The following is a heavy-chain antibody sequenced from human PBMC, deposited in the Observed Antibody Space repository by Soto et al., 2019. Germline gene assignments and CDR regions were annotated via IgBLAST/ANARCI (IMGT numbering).Heavy chain of an antibody. CDR3: AGAGDYYDSSGYYPSAFDI. Sequence: SVKVSCKASGYTFTSYYMHWVRQAPGQGLEWMGIINPSGGSTSYAQKFQGRVTMTRDTSTSTVYMELSSLRSEDTAVYYCAGAGDYYDSSGYYPSAFDIWGQGTMVTVSS. V-gene: IGHV1-46*01. D-gene: IGHD3-22*01. J-gene: IGHJ3*02. CDR2: INPSGGST. CDR1: GYTFTSYY.